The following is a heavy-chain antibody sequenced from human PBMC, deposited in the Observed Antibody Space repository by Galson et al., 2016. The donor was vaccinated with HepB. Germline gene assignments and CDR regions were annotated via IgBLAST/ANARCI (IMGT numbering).Heavy chain of an antibody. CDR2: INNDGSST. D-gene: IGHD3-10*01. CDR3: TRGGVRGARHFDY. J-gene: IGHJ4*02. Sequence: SLRLSCAVSGFTFSSYWMYWVRQAPGKGLVWVSRINNDGSSTDYVDSVTGRFTISRDNAKNTLYLQLSSLRAEDTAVYYCTRGGVRGARHFDYWVQGTLVTVAS. CDR1: GFTFSSYW. V-gene: IGHV3-74*01.